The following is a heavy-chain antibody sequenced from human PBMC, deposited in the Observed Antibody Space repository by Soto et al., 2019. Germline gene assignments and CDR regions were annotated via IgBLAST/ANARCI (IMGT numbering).Heavy chain of an antibody. V-gene: IGHV3-30*18. D-gene: IGHD3-10*01. CDR3: AKDLRRVTMVRGVMLAFDI. CDR2: ISYDGSNK. CDR1: GFTFSSYG. Sequence: QVQLVESGGGVAQPGRSLRLSCAASGFTFSSYGMHWVRQAPGKGLEWVAVISYDGSNKYYADSEKGRFTISRDNSKNTLYLQMNSLRAEDTAVYYCAKDLRRVTMVRGVMLAFDIWGQGTMVTVSS. J-gene: IGHJ3*02.